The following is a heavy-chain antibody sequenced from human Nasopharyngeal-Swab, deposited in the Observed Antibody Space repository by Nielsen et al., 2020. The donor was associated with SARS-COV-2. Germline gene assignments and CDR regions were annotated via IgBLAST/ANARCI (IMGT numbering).Heavy chain of an antibody. CDR3: AKGNYAYYYYYYMDV. CDR1: GFTFSSYG. V-gene: IGHV3-23*01. Sequence: GESLKISCAASGFTFSSYGMHWVRQAPGKGLEWVSAISGSGGSTYYADSVKGRFTISRDNSKNTLYLQMNSLRAEDTAVYYCAKGNYAYYYYYYMDVWGKGTTVTVSS. D-gene: IGHD4-11*01. J-gene: IGHJ6*03. CDR2: ISGSGGST.